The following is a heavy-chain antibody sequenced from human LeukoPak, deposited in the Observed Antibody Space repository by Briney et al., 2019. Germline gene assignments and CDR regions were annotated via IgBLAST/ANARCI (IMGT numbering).Heavy chain of an antibody. D-gene: IGHD2-2*01. CDR2: IYYSGST. V-gene: IGHV4-30-4*01. CDR1: GGSISSGDYY. Sequence: PSETLSLTCTVSGGSISSGDYYWSWIRQPPGKGLEWIGYIYYSGSTYYNPSLKSRVTISVDRSKNQFSLELSSVTAADTAVYYCARDRGPGSTSREYYFDYWGQGTLVTVSS. CDR3: ARDRGPGSTSREYYFDY. J-gene: IGHJ4*02.